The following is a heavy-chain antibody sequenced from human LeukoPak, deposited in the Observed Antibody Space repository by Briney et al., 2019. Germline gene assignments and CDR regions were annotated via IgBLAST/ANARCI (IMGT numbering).Heavy chain of an antibody. CDR2: IWYGGSNK. V-gene: IGHV3-30*02. CDR3: AKDGWNDVGAFDI. J-gene: IGHJ3*02. Sequence: TGGSLRFSCAASGFTFSSYGMHWVRQAPGKGLEWVAVIWYGGSNKYYADSVKGRFTISRDNSKNTLYLQMNSLRAEDTAVYYCAKDGWNDVGAFDIWGQGTMVTVSS. CDR1: GFTFSSYG. D-gene: IGHD1-1*01.